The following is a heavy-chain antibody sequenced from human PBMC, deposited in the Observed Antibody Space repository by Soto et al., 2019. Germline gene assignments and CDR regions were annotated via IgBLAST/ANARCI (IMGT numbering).Heavy chain of an antibody. CDR3: VRRQYLDY. J-gene: IGHJ4*02. CDR2: IRSKAYGGTT. Sequence: EVQLVETGGGLIQPGRSLRLSCTGSGFTFGDYAMSWFRQAPGKGLEWVGVIRSKAYGGTTEYDASVRGRFTISRDDSKSIAYLQMNSLKTEDTAVYYCVRRQYLDYWGQGTLVTVSS. CDR1: GFTFGDYA. V-gene: IGHV3-49*03.